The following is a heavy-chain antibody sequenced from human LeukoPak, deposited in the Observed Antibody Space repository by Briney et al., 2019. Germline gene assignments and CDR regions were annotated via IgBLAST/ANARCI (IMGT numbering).Heavy chain of an antibody. D-gene: IGHD3-22*01. CDR3: ARGDDYDSSGYGAFDI. Sequence: SETQSLTCTVSGGSISSYYWSWIRQPPGKGLEWIGYIYYSGSTNYNPSLKSRVTISVDTSKNQFSLKLSSVTAADTAVYYCARGDDYDSSGYGAFDIWGQGTMVTVSS. J-gene: IGHJ3*02. V-gene: IGHV4-59*01. CDR1: GGSISSYY. CDR2: IYYSGST.